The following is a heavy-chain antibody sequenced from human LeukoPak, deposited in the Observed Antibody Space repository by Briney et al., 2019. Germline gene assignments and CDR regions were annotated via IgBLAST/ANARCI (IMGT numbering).Heavy chain of an antibody. J-gene: IGHJ4*02. CDR3: TRDGIPETNWSGYYVDF. CDR1: GFTFGDYA. Sequence: GGSLRLSCTASGFTFGDYATSWVRQAPGKGLEWVGFIRSKTHGGTTEYAASVKGRFSISRDDSKSIAYLQMNSLKTEDTAVYYCTRDGIPETNWSGYYVDFWGQGTLVTVSS. CDR2: IRSKTHGGTT. D-gene: IGHD3-3*01. V-gene: IGHV3-49*04.